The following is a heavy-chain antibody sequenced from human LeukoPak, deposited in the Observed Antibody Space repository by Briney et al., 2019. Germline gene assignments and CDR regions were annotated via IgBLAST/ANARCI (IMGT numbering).Heavy chain of an antibody. CDR3: ARRAGAYSHPYDY. J-gene: IGHJ4*02. Sequence: PGGSLRLSCAASGFTFSSYSMNWVRQAPGKGLEWVSVIYSGGSTHYSDSVKGRFTISRDNSKNTLYLQMNSLRAEDTAVYYCARRAGAYSHPYDYWGQGTLVTVSS. D-gene: IGHD4/OR15-4a*01. V-gene: IGHV3-53*01. CDR1: GFTFSSYS. CDR2: IYSGGST.